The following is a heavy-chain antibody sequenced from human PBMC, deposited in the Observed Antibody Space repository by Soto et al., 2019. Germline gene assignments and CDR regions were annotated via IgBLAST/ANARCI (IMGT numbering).Heavy chain of an antibody. CDR2: IIPIFGTA. CDR1: GYTFTGYY. Sequence: QVQLVQSGAEVKKLGASVKVSCKASGYTFTGYYMHWVRQAPGQGLEWMGWIIPIFGTANYAQKFQGRVTITADESTSTAYMELSSLRSEDTAVYYCARDKEAAGTVFDPWGQGTLVTVSS. V-gene: IGHV1-69*01. D-gene: IGHD6-13*01. CDR3: ARDKEAAGTVFDP. J-gene: IGHJ5*02.